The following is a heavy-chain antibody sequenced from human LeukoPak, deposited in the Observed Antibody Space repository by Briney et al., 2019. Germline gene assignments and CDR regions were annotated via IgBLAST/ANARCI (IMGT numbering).Heavy chain of an antibody. V-gene: IGHV4-34*01. J-gene: IGHJ4*02. CDR3: ARLGGWYMVVDY. Sequence: TSETLSLTCAVYGGSFSGYYWSWIRQPPGKGLEWIGSIYYSGSTYYNPSLKSRVTISVDTSKNQFSLKLSSVTAADTAVYYCARLGGWYMVVDYWGQGTLVTVSS. CDR1: GGSFSGYY. CDR2: IYYSGST. D-gene: IGHD6-19*01.